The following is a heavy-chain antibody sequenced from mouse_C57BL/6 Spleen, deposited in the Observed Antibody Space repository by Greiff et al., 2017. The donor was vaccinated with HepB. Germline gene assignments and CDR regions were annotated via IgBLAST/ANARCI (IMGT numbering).Heavy chain of an antibody. Sequence: VQLQQSGTELVKPGASVKLSCKASGYTFTSYWMHWVKQRPGQGLEWIGNINPSNGGTNYNEKFKSKATLTVDKSSSTTYMQLSSLPSEDSAVYYCARGRDLLWLRGAWYFDVWGTGTTVTVSS. CDR1: GYTFTSYW. CDR3: ARGRDLLWLRGAWYFDV. J-gene: IGHJ1*03. CDR2: INPSNGGT. V-gene: IGHV1-53*01. D-gene: IGHD2-2*01.